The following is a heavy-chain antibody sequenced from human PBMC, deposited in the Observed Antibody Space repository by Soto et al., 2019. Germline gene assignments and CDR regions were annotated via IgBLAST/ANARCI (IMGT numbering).Heavy chain of an antibody. J-gene: IGHJ5*02. CDR2: IYFTWNT. Sequence: LSLTCSASGGSIPSSSHFWGWVRQPPGQGLAWIGTIYFTWNTYYTPSLKSRLTMSIDTSKNEFSLRLTSVTAADTAVYYCAGQTFTIAAASYGRSNWFDPWGPGTLVTVS. D-gene: IGHD6-25*01. CDR3: AGQTFTIAAASYGRSNWFDP. V-gene: IGHV4-39*01. CDR1: GGSIPSSSHF.